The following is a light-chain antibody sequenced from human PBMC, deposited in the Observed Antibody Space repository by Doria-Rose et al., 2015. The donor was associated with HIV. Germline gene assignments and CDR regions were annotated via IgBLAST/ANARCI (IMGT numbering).Light chain of an antibody. Sequence: MTQSPSSLSASVGDRVSITCRASQSIGSFLSWYHQKPGQAPKLLIYGAASLKSGVPSRFSGTGSGTEFTLTISSLQSEDFGIYFCQQSYSTVPFTFGPGTKVEIK. CDR3: QQSYSTVPFT. CDR2: GAA. CDR1: QSIGSF. J-gene: IGKJ3*01. V-gene: IGKV1-39*01.